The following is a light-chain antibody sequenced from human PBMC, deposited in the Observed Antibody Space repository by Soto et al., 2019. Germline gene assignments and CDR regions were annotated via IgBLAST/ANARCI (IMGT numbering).Light chain of an antibody. CDR3: SSYTSSSTLLV. J-gene: IGLJ2*01. Sequence: QSALTQPASVSGSPGQSITISCTGTSGDVGGYNYVSWYQQDPGKAPKLMIYEVSNRPSGVSNRFSGSKSGNTASLTISGLQAEDEADYYCSSYTSSSTLLVFGGGTKLTVL. CDR1: SGDVGGYNY. V-gene: IGLV2-14*01. CDR2: EVS.